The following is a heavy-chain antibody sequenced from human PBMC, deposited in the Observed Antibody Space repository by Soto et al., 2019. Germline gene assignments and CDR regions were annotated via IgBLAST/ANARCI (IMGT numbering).Heavy chain of an antibody. V-gene: IGHV1-2*04. D-gene: IGHD7-27*01. Sequence: QVQLVQSGAEVKKPGASVKVSCKASGYIFSAYYLYWVRQAPGQGLEWVGWINPDSGGTKYAQKFQGWVTMTRDTSIRTAYMELSRLRSDDTAVYYCARCETGVDDALDIWGQGTKVTVSS. J-gene: IGHJ3*02. CDR1: GYIFSAYY. CDR3: ARCETGVDDALDI. CDR2: INPDSGGT.